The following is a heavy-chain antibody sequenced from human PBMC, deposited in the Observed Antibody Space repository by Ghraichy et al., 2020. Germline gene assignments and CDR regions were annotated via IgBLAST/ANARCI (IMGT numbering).Heavy chain of an antibody. V-gene: IGHV3-7*01. D-gene: IGHD5-24*01. CDR3: SRDIGVVELVGDAFDI. J-gene: IGHJ3*02. Sequence: WGSLRLSCAASGFTFSSYWMCWVRQAPGKGLEWVANIKQEGSGKYYVDSVKVRFPISRDNAKNSLYLQMNSLRAEDTAVYYCSRDIGVVELVGDAFDIWGQGTMVTVSS. CDR1: GFTFSSYW. CDR2: IKQEGSGK.